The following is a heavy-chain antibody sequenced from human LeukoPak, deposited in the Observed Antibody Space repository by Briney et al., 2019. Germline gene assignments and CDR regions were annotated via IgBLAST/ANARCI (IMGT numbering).Heavy chain of an antibody. CDR3: ARSLYGSGSYSLVAY. V-gene: IGHV5-51*01. J-gene: IGHJ4*02. CDR1: GNSFTSYW. Sequence: GESLKISCKGSGNSFTSYWIAWVRQMPGKGLEWMGIIYPGDSDTRYSPSFQGQVTISADKSISTAYLQWSSLKASDTAMYYCARSLYGSGSYSLVAYWGQGTLVTVSS. CDR2: IYPGDSDT. D-gene: IGHD3-10*01.